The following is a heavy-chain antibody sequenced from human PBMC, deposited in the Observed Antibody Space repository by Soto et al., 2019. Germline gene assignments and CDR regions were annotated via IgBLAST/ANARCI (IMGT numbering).Heavy chain of an antibody. D-gene: IGHD3-22*01. Sequence: HPGGSLRLSCAASGFTFSDYYMDWVRQAPGKGLEWVALISYDGSDKDYADSVKGRFTISRDNSRNTLFLQMNSLRAEDTAVYYCARDYYKYYDSSGYYRSPAYWGQGTLVTVSS. V-gene: IGHV3-30-3*01. CDR1: GFTFSDYY. CDR2: ISYDGSDK. CDR3: ARDYYKYYDSSGYYRSPAY. J-gene: IGHJ4*02.